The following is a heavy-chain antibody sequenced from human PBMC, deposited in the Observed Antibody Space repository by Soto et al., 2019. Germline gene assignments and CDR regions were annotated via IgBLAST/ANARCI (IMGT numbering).Heavy chain of an antibody. CDR3: ARRSSGRLTTAWAPLDW. J-gene: IGHJ4*02. D-gene: IGHD2-21*01. V-gene: IGHV3-7*03. CDR2: IKQDGSEK. Sequence: ESGGGLVQPGESLRVSCAASGFTFSTYWMTWVRQAPGKGLECVANIKQDGSEKFYVGSVRGRFTISRDNAKNSMYLQMNSLRADDTAVYYCARRSSGRLTTAWAPLDWWGQGTLVTVSS. CDR1: GFTFSTYW.